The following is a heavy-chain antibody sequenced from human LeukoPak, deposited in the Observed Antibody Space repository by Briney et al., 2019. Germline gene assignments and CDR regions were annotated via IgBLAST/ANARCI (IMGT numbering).Heavy chain of an antibody. J-gene: IGHJ4*02. CDR2: ISAYNGNT. D-gene: IGHD4/OR15-4a*01. V-gene: IGHV1-18*01. CDR3: ARGVPVDY. Sequence: ASVKVSCKASGYTFTSYGISWVRQAPGQGLEWMGWISAYNGNTNYAQKFQGRVTITRNTSISTAYMELSSLRSEDTAVYYCARGVPVDYWGQGTLVTVSS. CDR1: GYTFTSYG.